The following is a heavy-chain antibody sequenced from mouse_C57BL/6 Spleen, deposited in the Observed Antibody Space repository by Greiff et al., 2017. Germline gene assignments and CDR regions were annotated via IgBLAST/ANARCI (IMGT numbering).Heavy chain of an antibody. CDR2: ISSGGDYI. Sequence: EVMLVESGEGLVKPGGSLKLSCAASGFTFSSYAMSWVRQTPEKRLEWVAYISSGGDYIYYADTVKGRFTISRDTARNTLYLQMSSLKSEDTAMYYCTMGWLLPYYAMDYWGQGTSVTVSS. CDR3: TMGWLLPYYAMDY. J-gene: IGHJ4*01. D-gene: IGHD2-3*01. V-gene: IGHV5-9-1*02. CDR1: GFTFSSYA.